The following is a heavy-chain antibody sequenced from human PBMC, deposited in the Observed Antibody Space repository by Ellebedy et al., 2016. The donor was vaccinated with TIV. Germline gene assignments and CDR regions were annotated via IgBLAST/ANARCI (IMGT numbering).Heavy chain of an antibody. CDR1: GFTFSSYA. V-gene: IGHV3-23*01. J-gene: IGHJ4*02. D-gene: IGHD3-3*02. Sequence: GGSLRLSXAASGFTFSSYAMSWVRQAPGKGLEWVSAISGSGGSTYYADSVKGRFTISRDNSKNTLYLQMNSLRAEDTAVYYCAKTGEGSSSVLAFYDYWGQGTLVTVSS. CDR3: AKTGEGSSSVLAFYDY. CDR2: ISGSGGST.